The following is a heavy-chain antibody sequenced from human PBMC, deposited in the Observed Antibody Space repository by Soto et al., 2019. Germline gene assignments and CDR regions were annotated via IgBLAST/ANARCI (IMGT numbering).Heavy chain of an antibody. CDR1: GFSLSTSGVG. CDR3: ARSFMSSSWYWCMAGYNWFDP. J-gene: IGHJ5*02. V-gene: IGHV2-5*02. CDR2: IYWDDDK. D-gene: IGHD6-13*01. Sequence: SGPTLVNHTQTLTLTCPCAGFSLSTSGVGVGWIRQPPGKALEWLALIYWDDDKRYSPSLKSRLTITKDTSKNQVVLTMTNMDPVDTATYYCARSFMSSSWYWCMAGYNWFDPWGQ.